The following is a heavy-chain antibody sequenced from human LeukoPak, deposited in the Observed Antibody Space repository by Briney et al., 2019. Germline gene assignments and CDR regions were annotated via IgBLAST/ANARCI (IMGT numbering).Heavy chain of an antibody. Sequence: GGSLRLSCAASGFAFSTYAMSRVRQAPGKGLEWVSAISSGGGYTYHADSVKGRFTISRDDSKNTLYLQMSSVRDEDTAVYYCASYCSSRCSPSGFDFWGRGTLVTVSS. D-gene: IGHD2-2*01. CDR2: ISSGGGYT. J-gene: IGHJ4*02. V-gene: IGHV3-23*01. CDR1: GFAFSTYA. CDR3: ASYCSSRCSPSGFDF.